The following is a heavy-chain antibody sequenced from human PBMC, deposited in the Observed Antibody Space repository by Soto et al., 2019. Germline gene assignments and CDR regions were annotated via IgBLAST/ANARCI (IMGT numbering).Heavy chain of an antibody. V-gene: IGHV3-48*01. CDR3: ARRSPSLNAFDI. J-gene: IGHJ3*02. CDR1: GFSFSIYS. Sequence: PGGPLRLSCAASGFSFSIYSMNWVRQAPGKGLEWVSYITSSSSPIYYADSVEGRFTISRDNAKNSLYLQMNSLRAEDTAVYYCARRSPSLNAFDIWGQGTMVTVSS. CDR2: ITSSSSPI.